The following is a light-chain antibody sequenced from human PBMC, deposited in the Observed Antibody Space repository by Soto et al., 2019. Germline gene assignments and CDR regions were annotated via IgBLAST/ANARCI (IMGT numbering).Light chain of an antibody. CDR3: RQYGRSLGFA. CDR1: QSVSSY. V-gene: IGKV3-11*01. J-gene: IGKJ4*01. CDR2: DAS. Sequence: VAMTHSTATLSSPAGKKATFSCRASQSVSSYLAWYQQKPGQAPRLLIYDASNRATGVPDRFSGSGSGTDFTLTISRLAPEDFAVYYCRQYGRSLGFACGRGTKVDIK.